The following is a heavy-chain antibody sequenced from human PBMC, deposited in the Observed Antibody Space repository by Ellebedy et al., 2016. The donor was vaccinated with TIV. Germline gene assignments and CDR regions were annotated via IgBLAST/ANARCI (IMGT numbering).Heavy chain of an antibody. CDR1: GYTFTSYG. CDR2: ISAYNGNT. J-gene: IGHJ4*02. CDR3: ARTNYDRAFDY. D-gene: IGHD3-22*01. V-gene: IGHV1-18*04. Sequence: AASVKVSCKASGYTFTSYGISWVRQAPGQGPEWMGWISAYNGNTNYAQKLQGRVTMTTDTSTSTAYMEVRSLRSDDTAVYYCARTNYDRAFDYWGQGTLVTVSS.